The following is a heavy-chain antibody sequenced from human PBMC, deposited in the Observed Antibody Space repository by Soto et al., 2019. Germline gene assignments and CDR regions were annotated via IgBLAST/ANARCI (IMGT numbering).Heavy chain of an antibody. CDR2: ISYDGSNK. Sequence: QVQLVESGGGVVQPGRSLRLSCAASGFTFSSYAMHWVGQAPGKGLEWVAVISYDGSNKYYADSVKGRFTISRDNSKNTLYLQMNSLRAEDTAVYYCAREGVQLWLFDYWGQGTLVTVSS. V-gene: IGHV3-30-3*01. CDR3: AREGVQLWLFDY. D-gene: IGHD5-18*01. CDR1: GFTFSSYA. J-gene: IGHJ4*02.